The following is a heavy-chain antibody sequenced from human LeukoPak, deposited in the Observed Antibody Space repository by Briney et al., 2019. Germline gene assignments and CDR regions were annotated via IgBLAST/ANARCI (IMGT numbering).Heavy chain of an antibody. CDR1: GFTFISYD. Sequence: GGSLRLSCAASGFTFISYDMHWVRQPTGKGLEWVSGIDTAGGTYYAGSVKGRFTISRENAKNSLSLQMNSLRAEDTAVYYCAKGTGGPAYFDYWGQGTLVTVSS. D-gene: IGHD1-14*01. J-gene: IGHJ4*02. CDR2: IDTAGGT. V-gene: IGHV3-13*04. CDR3: AKGTGGPAYFDY.